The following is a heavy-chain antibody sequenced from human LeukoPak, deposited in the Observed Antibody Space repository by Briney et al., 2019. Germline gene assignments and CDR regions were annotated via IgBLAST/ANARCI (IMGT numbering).Heavy chain of an antibody. CDR3: ARQYYYDSSGYYRDAFDI. V-gene: IGHV4-59*08. CDR1: GGSISSYY. D-gene: IGHD3-22*01. Sequence: SETLSLTCTVSGGSISSYYWSWIRQPPGKGLEWIGYIYYSGSTNYNPSLRSRVTISVDTSKNQFSLKLSSVTAADTAVYYCARQYYYDSSGYYRDAFDIWGQGTMVTVSS. CDR2: IYYSGST. J-gene: IGHJ3*02.